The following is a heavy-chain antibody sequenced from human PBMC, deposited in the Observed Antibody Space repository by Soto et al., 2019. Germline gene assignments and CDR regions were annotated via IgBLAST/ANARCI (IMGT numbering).Heavy chain of an antibody. CDR3: ASDSWPAASGEYRRVDLFDP. CDR2: ISAYNGNT. J-gene: IGHJ5*02. D-gene: IGHD4-17*01. V-gene: IGHV1-18*01. Sequence: QVQLVQSGAEVKKPGASVKVSCKASGYTFTSYGISWVRQAPGQGLEWMGWISAYNGNTNYAQKLQGRVTMTTDTSTSTAYMELGRLRSDDTAVYYCASDSWPAASGEYRRVDLFDPWGQGTLVTVSS. CDR1: GYTFTSYG.